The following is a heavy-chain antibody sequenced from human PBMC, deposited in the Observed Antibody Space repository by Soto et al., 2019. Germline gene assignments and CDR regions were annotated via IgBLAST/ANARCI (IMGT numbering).Heavy chain of an antibody. D-gene: IGHD3-16*01. V-gene: IGHV3-33*01. J-gene: IGHJ4*02. CDR2: IWDDGSNR. Sequence: QVQLVESGGSVVQPGRSLRLSCGMSGFTFSNYVMNWVRQAPGRGLEWVALIWDDGSNRYYTDSVQGRFSISRDNSKGTLYLQMDSLRAKDTAVYYCARGGPDLATIGSFDYWGQGTLVTVSS. CDR1: GFTFSNYV. CDR3: ARGGPDLATIGSFDY.